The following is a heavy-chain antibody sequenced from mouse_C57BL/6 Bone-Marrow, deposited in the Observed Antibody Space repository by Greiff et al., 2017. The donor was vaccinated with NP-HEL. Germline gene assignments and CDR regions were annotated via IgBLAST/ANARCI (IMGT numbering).Heavy chain of an antibody. Sequence: QVQLQQPGAELVRPGTSVKLSCKASGYTFTSYWMHWVKQRPGQGLEWIGVIDPSDSYTNYNQKFKGKATLTVDTSSSTAYMQLSSLTSEDSAVYYCAREVLRRFAYWGQGTLVTVSA. J-gene: IGHJ3*01. CDR2: IDPSDSYT. CDR1: GYTFTSYW. D-gene: IGHD1-1*01. V-gene: IGHV1-59*01. CDR3: AREVLRRFAY.